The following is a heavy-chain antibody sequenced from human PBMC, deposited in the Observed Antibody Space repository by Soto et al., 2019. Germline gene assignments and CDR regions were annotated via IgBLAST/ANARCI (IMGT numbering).Heavy chain of an antibody. CDR1: GGSISSGGYY. Sequence: QVQLQESGPGLVKPSQTLSLTCTVSGGSISSGGYYWSWIRQHPGKGLEWIGYIYYSGSTYYNPSLKSRVTISVDTSKNQFSLKLSSVTAADTAVYYCARESPPRSGYSYGTPHYYGMDVWGQGTTVTVSS. J-gene: IGHJ6*02. D-gene: IGHD5-18*01. CDR3: ARESPPRSGYSYGTPHYYGMDV. CDR2: IYYSGST. V-gene: IGHV4-31*03.